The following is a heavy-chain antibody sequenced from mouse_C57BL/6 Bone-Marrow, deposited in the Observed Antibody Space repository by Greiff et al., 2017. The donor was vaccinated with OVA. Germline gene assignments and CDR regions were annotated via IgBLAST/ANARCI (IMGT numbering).Heavy chain of an antibody. V-gene: IGHV1-47*01. CDR2: FHPYNDDT. CDR1: GYTFTTYP. Sequence: VHLVESGAELVKPGASVKMSCKASGYTFTTYPIEWMKQNHGKSLEWIGNFHPYNDDTKSNEKFKGTATLTVEKSSSTVYLELSRLTSDDSAVYYCARGHYYGSSPFAYWGQGTLVTVSA. CDR3: ARGHYYGSSPFAY. D-gene: IGHD1-1*01. J-gene: IGHJ3*01.